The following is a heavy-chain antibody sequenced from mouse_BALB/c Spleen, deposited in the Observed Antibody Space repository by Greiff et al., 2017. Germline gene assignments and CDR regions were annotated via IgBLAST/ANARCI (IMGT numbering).Heavy chain of an antibody. Sequence: QVQLQQPGAELVKPGASVKMSCKASGYTFTSYNMHWVKQTPGQGLEWIGAIYPGNGDTSYNQKFKGKATLTADKSSSTAYMQLSSLTSEDSAVYYCARYDYGTGWFAYWGQGTLVTVSA. CDR3: ARYDYGTGWFAY. CDR2: IYPGNGDT. J-gene: IGHJ3*01. CDR1: GYTFTSYN. D-gene: IGHD2-4*01. V-gene: IGHV1-12*01.